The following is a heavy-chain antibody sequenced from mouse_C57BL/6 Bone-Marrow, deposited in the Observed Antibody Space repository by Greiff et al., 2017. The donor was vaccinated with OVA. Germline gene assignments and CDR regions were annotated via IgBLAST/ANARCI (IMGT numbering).Heavy chain of an antibody. J-gene: IGHJ2*01. Sequence: VQRVESGPELVKPGASVKISCKASGYSFTSYYIHWVKQRPGQGLEWIGWIYPGSGNTKYNEKFKGKATLTADTSSSTAYMQLSSLTSEDSAVYYCARSPGTGGYWGQGTTLTVSS. CDR3: ARSPGTGGY. D-gene: IGHD4-1*01. CDR2: IYPGSGNT. CDR1: GYSFTSYY. V-gene: IGHV1-66*01.